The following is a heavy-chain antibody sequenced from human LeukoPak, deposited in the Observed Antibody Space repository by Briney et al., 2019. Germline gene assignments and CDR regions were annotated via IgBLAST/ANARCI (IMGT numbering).Heavy chain of an antibody. D-gene: IGHD1-1*01. V-gene: IGHV5-51*01. Sequence: GESLKISWKGSGYRFTNSWIGWVRQMPGKGLEGVGIIYSGDSDTRYSPSFQGQVTISADKSISTAYLQWSSLKASDTAMYYCARRQAVAGATGATPFLDYWGQGTLVTVSS. J-gene: IGHJ4*02. CDR3: ARRQAVAGATGATPFLDY. CDR1: GYRFTNSW. CDR2: IYSGDSDT.